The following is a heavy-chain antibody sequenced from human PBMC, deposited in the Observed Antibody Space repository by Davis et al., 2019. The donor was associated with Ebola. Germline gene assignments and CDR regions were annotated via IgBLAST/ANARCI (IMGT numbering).Heavy chain of an antibody. D-gene: IGHD1-26*01. V-gene: IGHV1-2*02. CDR2: INPNSGGT. CDR1: GYTFTGYY. J-gene: IGHJ4*02. Sequence: ASVTVSCKASGYTFTGYYMHWVRQAPGQGLEWMGWINPNSGGTNYAQKFQGRVTMTRDTSISTAYMELSRLRSDDTAVYYCASGGGLWELFPRFDYWGQGTLVTVSS. CDR3: ASGGGLWELFPRFDY.